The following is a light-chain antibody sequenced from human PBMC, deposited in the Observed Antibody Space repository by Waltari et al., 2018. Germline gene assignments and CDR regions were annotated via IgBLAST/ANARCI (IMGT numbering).Light chain of an antibody. J-gene: IGKJ4*01. CDR2: GAS. CDR3: QQYDGSVLT. CDR1: QTINNNF. Sequence: IVLTQSPDILSLSPGQRATLSCRASQTINNNFLVWYQQKPGQAPRLIIHGASSRATAFPDRFSGSGSGTDFTLTISSLKPEDSAVYYCQQYDGSVLTLGGGTKVEI. V-gene: IGKV3-20*01.